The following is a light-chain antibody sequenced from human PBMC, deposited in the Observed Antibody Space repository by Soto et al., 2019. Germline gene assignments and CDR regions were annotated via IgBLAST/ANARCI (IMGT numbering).Light chain of an antibody. Sequence: QSALTQPPSVSAAPGQKVTISCSGSSSNIGNNYVSWYQQLPGTAPKLLIYDNNKRPSGIPDRFSGSKSGTSATLGITGLQTGDEADYHCGTWDSSLSAVVFGGGTKVTVL. V-gene: IGLV1-51*01. J-gene: IGLJ2*01. CDR3: GTWDSSLSAVV. CDR2: DNN. CDR1: SSNIGNNY.